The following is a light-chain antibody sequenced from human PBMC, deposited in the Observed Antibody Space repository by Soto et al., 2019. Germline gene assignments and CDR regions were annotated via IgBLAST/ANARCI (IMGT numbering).Light chain of an antibody. J-gene: IGKJ1*01. Sequence: DIVLTQSPGTLSLSPGERVTLSCRASQTVRSNYLAWYQQRPGQTPRLLIYGATSRATGIPDRFSGSGSGKDFRLTISRLEPEDFAVYFCQQYDISPLTFGQGTKVEV. CDR2: GAT. V-gene: IGKV3-20*01. CDR3: QQYDISPLT. CDR1: QTVRSNY.